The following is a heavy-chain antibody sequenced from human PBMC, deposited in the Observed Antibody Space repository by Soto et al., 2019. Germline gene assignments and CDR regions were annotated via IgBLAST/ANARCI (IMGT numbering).Heavy chain of an antibody. CDR1: GFTFSDYY. CDR3: ARPDCSGGSCYFGGAFDI. Sequence: QVQLVESGGGLVKPGGSLRLSCAASGFTFSDYYMSWIRQAPGKGLEWGSYISSSGSTIYYADSVKGRFTISRDNAKNSLYLQMNSLRAEDTAVYYCARPDCSGGSCYFGGAFDIWGQGTMVTVSS. CDR2: ISSSGSTI. V-gene: IGHV3-11*01. J-gene: IGHJ3*02. D-gene: IGHD2-15*01.